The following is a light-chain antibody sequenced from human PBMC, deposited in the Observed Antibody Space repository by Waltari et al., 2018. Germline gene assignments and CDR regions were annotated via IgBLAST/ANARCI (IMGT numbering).Light chain of an antibody. CDR2: EVS. CDR3: SSYTSSSIL. Sequence: QSALTQPASVSGSPGQSITISCTGTSSDVGGYNYVSWYQQPPGKAPKLMIYEVSNRPSGVSNRFSGSKSGNTASLTISGLQAEDEADYYCSSYTSSSILFGGGTKLTVL. V-gene: IGLV2-14*01. J-gene: IGLJ2*01. CDR1: SSDVGGYNY.